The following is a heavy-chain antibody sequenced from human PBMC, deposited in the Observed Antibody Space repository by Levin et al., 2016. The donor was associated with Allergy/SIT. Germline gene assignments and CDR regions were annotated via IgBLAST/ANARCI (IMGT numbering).Heavy chain of an antibody. D-gene: IGHD5-12*01. V-gene: IGHV3-7*01. CDR2: INQDGSKR. CDR3: ARAREDLLATRPGSEYYFDS. Sequence: GGSLRLSCEASGFTYRNYWMSWLRQAPGKGLEWVANINQDGSKRSYVASVQGRFTISRDNAKNSLYLQMNSLRGEDTALYFCARAREDLLATRPGSEYYFDSWGQGTLVTVSS. J-gene: IGHJ4*02. CDR1: GFTYRNYW.